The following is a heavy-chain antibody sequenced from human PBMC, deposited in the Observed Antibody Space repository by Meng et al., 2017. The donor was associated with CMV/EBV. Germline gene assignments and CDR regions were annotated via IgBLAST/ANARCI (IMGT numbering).Heavy chain of an antibody. V-gene: IGHV4-30-4*08. CDR3: ARVYCSGGSCYGNWFDP. CDR1: GGSISSGDYY. CDR2: IYYSGST. J-gene: IGHJ5*02. D-gene: IGHD2-15*01. Sequence: VTLQESDPGLVKPSQTLSLTCTGSGGSISSGDYYWSWIRQPPGKGLEWIGYIYYSGSTYYNPSLKSRVTISVDTSKNQFSLKLSSVTAADTAVYYCARVYCSGGSCYGNWFDPWGQGTLVTVSS.